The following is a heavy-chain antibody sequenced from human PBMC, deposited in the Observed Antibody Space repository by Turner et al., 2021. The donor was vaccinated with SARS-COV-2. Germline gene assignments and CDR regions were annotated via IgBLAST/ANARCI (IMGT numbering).Heavy chain of an antibody. V-gene: IGHV3-33*01. CDR1: GITFSSHG. J-gene: IGHJ3*02. CDR3: ARLDDSGHWGAFDI. D-gene: IGHD3-22*01. CDR2: IRNDGSQK. Sequence: QVQLVESGGGVVKPGRSLRLSCAASGITFSSHGMHWVRQAPGKGLEWVAVIRNDGSQKYYADSVKGRFTISRDNSKNMVYLQMNSLRAEDTAVYYCARLDDSGHWGAFDIWGQGTMVTVSS.